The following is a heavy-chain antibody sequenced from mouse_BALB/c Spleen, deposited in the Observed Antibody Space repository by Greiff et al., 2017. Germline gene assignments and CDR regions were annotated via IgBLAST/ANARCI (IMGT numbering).Heavy chain of an antibody. Sequence: EVKLVESGGGLVQPKGSLKLSCAASGFTFNTYAMNWVRQAPGKGLEWVARIRSKSNNYATYYADSVKDRFTISRDDSQSMLYLQMNNLKTEDTAMYYCVREDYYYGSSSYFDVWGAGTTVTVSS. J-gene: IGHJ1*01. V-gene: IGHV10-1*02. CDR1: GFTFNTYA. D-gene: IGHD1-1*01. CDR3: VREDYYYGSSSYFDV. CDR2: IRSKSNNYAT.